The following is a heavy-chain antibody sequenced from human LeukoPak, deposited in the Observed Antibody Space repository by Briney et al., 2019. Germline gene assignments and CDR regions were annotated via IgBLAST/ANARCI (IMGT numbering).Heavy chain of an antibody. V-gene: IGHV3-48*03. CDR3: AREKLSFFDSSGYFDY. CDR1: GFTFSSYE. D-gene: IGHD3-22*01. Sequence: GGSLRLSCAASGFTFSSYEMNWVRQAPGKGLEWVSYISSSGSTIYYADSVKGRFTISRDNAKNSLFLQMSRLRAEDTAVYYCAREKLSFFDSSGYFDYWGQGTLVIVSS. J-gene: IGHJ4*02. CDR2: ISSSGSTI.